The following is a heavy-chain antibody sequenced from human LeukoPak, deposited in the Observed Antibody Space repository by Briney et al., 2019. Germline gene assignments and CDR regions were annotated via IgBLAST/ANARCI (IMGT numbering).Heavy chain of an antibody. J-gene: IGHJ4*02. CDR2: IDPKSDVT. CDR3: ARAGRSTFGVLNYCFDY. CDR1: GGTFSSYA. Sequence: GASVKVSCKASGGTFSSYAISWVRQAPGQGLEWMGWIDPKSDVTNYAQKFQGRVAMTRDTSISTAYMELSRLIYDDTAVYYCARAGRSTFGVLNYCFDYWGQGALVTVSS. D-gene: IGHD3-10*01. V-gene: IGHV1-2*02.